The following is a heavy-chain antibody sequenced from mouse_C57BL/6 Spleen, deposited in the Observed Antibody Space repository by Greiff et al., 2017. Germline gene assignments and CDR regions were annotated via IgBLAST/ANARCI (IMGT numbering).Heavy chain of an antibody. Sequence: QVQLQQPGAKLVKPGASVKLSCKASGYTFTSYWMQWVKQRPGQGLEWIGEIDPSDSYTNYNQKFKGKATLTVDTSSSTAYMQLSSLTSEDSAVYYCALSTMISYFGYWGQGTTLTVSS. CDR1: GYTFTSYW. V-gene: IGHV1-50*01. J-gene: IGHJ2*01. D-gene: IGHD2-4*01. CDR3: ALSTMISYFGY. CDR2: IDPSDSYT.